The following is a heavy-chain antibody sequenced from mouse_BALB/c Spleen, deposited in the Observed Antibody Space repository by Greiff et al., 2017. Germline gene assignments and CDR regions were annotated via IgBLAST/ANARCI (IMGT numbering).Heavy chain of an antibody. CDR2: ISSVSSTI. J-gene: IGHJ4*01. Sequence: EVMLVESGGGLVQPGGSRKLSCAASGFTFSSFGMHWVRQAPEKGLEWVSYISSVSSTIYYADTVKGRFTISRDNPKNTLFLQMTSLRSEDTAMYYCARSSIYYDYDGAMDYWGQGTSVTVSS. D-gene: IGHD2-4*01. CDR3: ARSSIYYDYDGAMDY. V-gene: IGHV5-17*02. CDR1: GFTFSSFG.